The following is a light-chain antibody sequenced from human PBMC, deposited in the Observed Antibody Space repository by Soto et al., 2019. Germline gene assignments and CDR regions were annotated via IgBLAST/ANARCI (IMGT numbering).Light chain of an antibody. V-gene: IGKV1-6*01. CDR2: AAS. CDR1: QGIRND. Sequence: AIQMTQSPSSLSASVGDRVTITCRASQGIRNDLGWYQQKPGKAPKLLIYAASSLQSGVPSRFSGSGPGTDFTLTISSLQPEDFATYYCLQDYNYSWTFGQGTKVEIK. CDR3: LQDYNYSWT. J-gene: IGKJ1*01.